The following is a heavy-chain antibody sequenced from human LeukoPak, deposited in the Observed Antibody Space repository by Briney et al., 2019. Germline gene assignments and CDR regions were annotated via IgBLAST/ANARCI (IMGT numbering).Heavy chain of an antibody. CDR1: GGSISSYY. CDR2: INHSGST. D-gene: IGHD3-10*01. J-gene: IGHJ4*02. V-gene: IGHV4-34*01. Sequence: PSETLSLTCTVSGGSISSYYWSWIRQPPGKGLEWIGEINHSGSTNYNPSLKSRVTISVDRSKNQFSLNLSSVTAADTAVYYCARSAKIPGVIITLGFDCWGQGTLVTVSS. CDR3: ARSAKIPGVIITLGFDC.